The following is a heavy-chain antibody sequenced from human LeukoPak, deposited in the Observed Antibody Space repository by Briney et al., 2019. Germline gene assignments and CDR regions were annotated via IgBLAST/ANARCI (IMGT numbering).Heavy chain of an antibody. Sequence: GASVKVSCKTSGYTFTGYAITWVRQAPGQGLEWMGWVSVDNGDTNYAQKFQGRVTMTTDTSTNTAFMELRSLTSDDTAVYYCARGRFPGSGSYYNSFDYWGQGTLVTVSS. J-gene: IGHJ4*02. D-gene: IGHD3-10*01. CDR3: ARGRFPGSGSYYNSFDY. CDR1: GYTFTGYA. V-gene: IGHV1-18*01. CDR2: VSVDNGDT.